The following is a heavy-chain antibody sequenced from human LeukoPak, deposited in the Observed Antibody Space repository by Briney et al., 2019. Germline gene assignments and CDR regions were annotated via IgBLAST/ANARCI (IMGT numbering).Heavy chain of an antibody. Sequence: PSETLSLTCAVYGGSFSGYYWSWIRQPAGKGLEWIGRIYTSGSTNYNPSLKSRVTMSVDTSKNQFSLKLSSVTAADTAVYYCARGGEAFWSGYYTGPLPPYYYYYGMDVWGQGTTVTVSS. J-gene: IGHJ6*02. D-gene: IGHD3-3*01. CDR2: IYTSGST. CDR1: GGSFSGYY. CDR3: ARGGEAFWSGYYTGPLPPYYYYYGMDV. V-gene: IGHV4-59*10.